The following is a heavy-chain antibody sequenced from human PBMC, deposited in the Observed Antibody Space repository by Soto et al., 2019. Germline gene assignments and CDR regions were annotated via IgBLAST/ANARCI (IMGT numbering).Heavy chain of an antibody. CDR1: GFSLSTSGVG. V-gene: IGHV2-5*02. CDR3: AHCVAEHXAFDI. Sequence: QITLKESGRTLVKPTQTLTLTCTFSGFSLSTSGVGVGWIRQPPGKALEWLALIYWDDDKRYSPSLKSRLTITXDXXXXXXXXXXXXXXXXXXXXXXXAHCVAEHXAFDIWGQGTMVTVSS. J-gene: IGHJ3*02. CDR2: IYWDDDK. D-gene: IGHD1-1*01.